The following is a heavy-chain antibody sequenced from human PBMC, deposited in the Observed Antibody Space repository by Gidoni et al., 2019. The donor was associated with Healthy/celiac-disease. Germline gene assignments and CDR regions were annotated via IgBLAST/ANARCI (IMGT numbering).Heavy chain of an antibody. D-gene: IGHD1-26*01. CDR3: ARAPSGSYSNWFDP. CDR1: GGSIRSSSYY. J-gene: IGHJ5*02. CDR2: IYYSGST. Sequence: QLQLQESGPGLVKPSETLSLTCTVSGGSIRSSSYYWGWIRQPPGKGLEWIGSIYYSGSTYYNPSLKSRVTISVDTSKNQFSLKLSSVTAADTAVYYCARAPSGSYSNWFDPWGQGTLVTVSS. V-gene: IGHV4-39*01.